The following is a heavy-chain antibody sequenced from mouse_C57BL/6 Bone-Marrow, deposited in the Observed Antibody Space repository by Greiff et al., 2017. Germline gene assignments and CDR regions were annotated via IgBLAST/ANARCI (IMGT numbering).Heavy chain of an antibody. CDR2: IDPENGDT. CDR1: GFNIKDDY. V-gene: IGHV14-4*01. J-gene: IGHJ2*01. D-gene: IGHD1-1*01. Sequence: EVQLQQSGAELVRPGASVKLSCTASGFNIKDDYMHWVKQRPEQGLEWIGWIDPENGDTEYASKFQGKATITADTSSNTAYLQLSSLTSEDTAVYYCTSYYGGGRGQGPTLTFST. CDR3: TSYYGGG.